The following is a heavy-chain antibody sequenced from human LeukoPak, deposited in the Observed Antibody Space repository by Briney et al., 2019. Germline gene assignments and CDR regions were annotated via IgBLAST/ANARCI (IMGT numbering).Heavy chain of an antibody. CDR3: ARPDSSTSYFDY. CDR2: IDPSDSYT. Sequence: GESLKIFCKASGYSFTSYWISWVRQMPGEGLEWMGRIDPSDSYTNYSPSFQGHVTISADKSINTAYLQWSSLKASDTAMYYCARPDSSTSYFDYWGQGTLVTVSS. D-gene: IGHD6-6*01. V-gene: IGHV5-10-1*01. CDR1: GYSFTSYW. J-gene: IGHJ4*02.